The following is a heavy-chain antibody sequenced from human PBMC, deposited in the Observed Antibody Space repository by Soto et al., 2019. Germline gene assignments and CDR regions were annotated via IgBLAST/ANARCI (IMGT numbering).Heavy chain of an antibody. CDR1: GFTFYSHA. V-gene: IGHV3-23*01. Sequence: EVQLLESGGDLGQPGGSLRLSCAASGFTFYSHAMSWVRQAPGKWLEWVSGTSASGGVTYYAYSVKGRFTMSRDNAKNTLWLQMNSLRVEDTAVYYCVEGGAIRRHPLDPWGQGTLVIVSS. D-gene: IGHD3-3*01. J-gene: IGHJ5*02. CDR3: VEGGAIRRHPLDP. CDR2: TSASGGVT.